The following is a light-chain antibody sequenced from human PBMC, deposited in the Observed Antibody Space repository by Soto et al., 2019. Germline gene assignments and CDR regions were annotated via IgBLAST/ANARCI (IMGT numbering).Light chain of an antibody. CDR1: SSDVGAHNY. Sequence: QSALTQPASVSGSPGQSIAISCTGTSSDVGAHNYVSWYQQHPGKAPKLMIYDVSNRPSGVSTRFSGFKSGNTASLTISGLRAEDEADYYCSSYTGTTTLVIFGGGTKLTVL. CDR2: DVS. CDR3: SSYTGTTTLVI. V-gene: IGLV2-14*03. J-gene: IGLJ2*01.